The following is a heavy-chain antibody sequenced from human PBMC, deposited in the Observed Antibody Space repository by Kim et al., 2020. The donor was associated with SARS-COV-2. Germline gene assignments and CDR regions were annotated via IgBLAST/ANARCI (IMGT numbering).Heavy chain of an antibody. J-gene: IGHJ6*02. D-gene: IGHD3-3*01. CDR3: AKVYDFWSGLPDGMDV. Sequence: GGSLRLSCAASGFTFSSYAMSWVRQAPGKGLEWVSAISGSGGSTYYADSVKGRFTISRDNSKNTLYLQMNSLRAEDTAVYYCAKVYDFWSGLPDGMDVWGQGTTVTVSS. CDR2: ISGSGGST. CDR1: GFTFSSYA. V-gene: IGHV3-23*01.